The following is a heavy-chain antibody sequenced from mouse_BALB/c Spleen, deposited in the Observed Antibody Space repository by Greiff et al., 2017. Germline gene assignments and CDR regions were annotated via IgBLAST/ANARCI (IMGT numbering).Heavy chain of an antibody. CDR1: GFSLTGYG. V-gene: IGHV2-6-7*01. CDR3: ARDPITTVVEGGMDY. J-gene: IGHJ4*01. Sequence: QVQLQQSGPGLVAPSQSLSITCTVSGFSLTGYGVNWVRQPPGKGLAWLGMIWGDGSTDYNSALKSRLSISKDNSKSQVFLKMNSLQTDDTARYYCARDPITTVVEGGMDYWGQGTSVTVSS. D-gene: IGHD1-1*01. CDR2: IWGDGST.